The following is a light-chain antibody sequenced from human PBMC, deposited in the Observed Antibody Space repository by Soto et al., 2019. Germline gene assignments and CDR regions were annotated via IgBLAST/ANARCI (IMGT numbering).Light chain of an antibody. CDR2: YDD. CDR1: SSNIENNA. V-gene: IGLV1-36*01. Sequence: QSVLTQPPSVSEAPRQRVTISCSGSSSNIENNAVNWYQQLPGKAPKLLIYYDDLVASGVSDRFSGSKSGTSASLAISGLQSEDEADYYCSSYTSSSTYVFGTGTKVTVL. J-gene: IGLJ1*01. CDR3: SSYTSSSTYV.